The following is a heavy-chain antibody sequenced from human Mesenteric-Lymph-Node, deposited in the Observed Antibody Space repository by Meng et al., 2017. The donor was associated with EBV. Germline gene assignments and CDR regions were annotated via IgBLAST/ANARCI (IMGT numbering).Heavy chain of an antibody. Sequence: QVQLQVARPGLVTPSWTLSRPCAVSGASICSDNWGSWGRQPPGKGLECIGEIYHSGSTNYNPSLKSRVTISVDKSKRQFSLKLTSVTAADTAVYHCARFQRFGDFDWGQGTLVTASS. CDR3: ARFQRFGDFD. V-gene: IGHV4-4*02. J-gene: IGHJ4*02. D-gene: IGHD3-10*01. CDR1: GASICSDNW. CDR2: IYHSGST.